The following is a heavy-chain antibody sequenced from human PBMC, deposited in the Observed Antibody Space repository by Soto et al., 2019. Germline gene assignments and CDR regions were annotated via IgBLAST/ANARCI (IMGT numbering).Heavy chain of an antibody. V-gene: IGHV4-59*01. D-gene: IGHD1-20*01. Sequence: PSETLSLTCPVSGVSITPYYWSWIRHPPGKGLEWIGYVYHTGNTYYNPSLKSRVTISLDTSKNQVSLRLKSVTAADTAVYYCAREQYNWNLWGQGTLVTVS. CDR1: GVSITPYY. J-gene: IGHJ4*02. CDR2: VYHTGNT. CDR3: AREQYNWNL.